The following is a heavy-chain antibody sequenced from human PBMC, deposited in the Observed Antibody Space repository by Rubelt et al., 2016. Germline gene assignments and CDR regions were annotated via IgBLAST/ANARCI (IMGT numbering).Heavy chain of an antibody. CDR2: IYHSGST. V-gene: IGHV4-4*02. Sequence: GPGLVRPSGTLSLTCAVSGGSISSSNWWSWVRQPPGKGLEWIGEIYHSGSTNYNPSFKSRVTISVDKSKNQFSLKLSSVTAADTAVYYCARRIYCTNGVCSGGFDYWGQGTLVTVSS. J-gene: IGHJ4*02. CDR3: ARRIYCTNGVCSGGFDY. D-gene: IGHD2-8*01. CDR1: GGSISSSNW.